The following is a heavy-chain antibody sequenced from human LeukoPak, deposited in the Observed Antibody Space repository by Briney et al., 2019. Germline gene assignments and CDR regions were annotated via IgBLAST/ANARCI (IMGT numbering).Heavy chain of an antibody. D-gene: IGHD1-1*01. CDR2: IIPIFGIA. CDR1: GGTFSSYA. CDR3: ARDGGTGTPDY. J-gene: IGHJ4*02. V-gene: IGHV1-69*04. Sequence: GASVKVSCKASGGTFSSYAISWVRQAPGQGLEWMGRIIPIFGIANYAQKFQGRVTITADKSTSTAYMDLRSPRSEETAVYYCARDGGTGTPDYRGQGTLVTVSS.